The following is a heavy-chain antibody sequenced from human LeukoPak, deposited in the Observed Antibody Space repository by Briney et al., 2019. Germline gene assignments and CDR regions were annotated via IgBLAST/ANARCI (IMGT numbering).Heavy chain of an antibody. D-gene: IGHD5-12*01. CDR1: GFTFSSYA. CDR2: ISGSGGST. V-gene: IGHV3-23*01. Sequence: GGSLRLSCAASGFTFSSYAMSWVRQAPGKGLEWVSAISGSGGSTYYADSVKGRFTISRDNSKNTLYLQMNSLRAEDTAVYYCAKGSGYSGYEPNDYWGQGTLVTVSS. J-gene: IGHJ4*02. CDR3: AKGSGYSGYEPNDY.